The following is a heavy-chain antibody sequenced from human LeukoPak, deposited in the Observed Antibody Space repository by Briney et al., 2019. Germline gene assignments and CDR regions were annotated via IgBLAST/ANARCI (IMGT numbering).Heavy chain of an antibody. CDR3: GRAFPPLRTSSAGDL. CDR1: GFSFSDYD. J-gene: IGHJ1*01. Sequence: AGSLSLSCSASGFSFSDYDMNWVRQAPGKGLEWVSAISGRSSHIYYGESVKGRFTISRDNAKNSLYLQMDSLGVEDTAVYYCGRAFPPLRTSSAGDLWGQGTLVIVSS. V-gene: IGHV3-21*01. CDR2: ISGRSSHI. D-gene: IGHD3-16*01.